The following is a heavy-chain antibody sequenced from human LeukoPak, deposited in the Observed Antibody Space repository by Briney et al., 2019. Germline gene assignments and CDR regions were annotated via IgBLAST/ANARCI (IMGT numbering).Heavy chain of an antibody. D-gene: IGHD2-15*01. Sequence: NSSETLSLTCTASGVSISSGDYYWSWIRQPPGKGLEWIVYIYYSGSTYYNPSLKSRVTISVDTSKNQFSLKLSSVTAADTAVYYCARDWQYCSGGSCYPSRWFDPWGQGTLVTVSS. J-gene: IGHJ5*02. CDR3: ARDWQYCSGGSCYPSRWFDP. CDR1: GVSISSGDYY. CDR2: IYYSGST. V-gene: IGHV4-30-4*01.